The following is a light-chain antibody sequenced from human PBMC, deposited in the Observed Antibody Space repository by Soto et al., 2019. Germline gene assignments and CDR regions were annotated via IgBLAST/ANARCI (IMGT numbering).Light chain of an antibody. CDR2: DVS. J-gene: IGLJ1*01. Sequence: QSALTQPASVSGSPGQSITISCTGTSSDVGGFKYVSWYQQHPGKAPKLMIYDVSDRPSGVSNRFSGSKSGNTASLTISGLQAEDEADYYCSSYTRSSTVAFGTGTKVTVL. CDR1: SSDVGGFKY. CDR3: SSYTRSSTVA. V-gene: IGLV2-14*03.